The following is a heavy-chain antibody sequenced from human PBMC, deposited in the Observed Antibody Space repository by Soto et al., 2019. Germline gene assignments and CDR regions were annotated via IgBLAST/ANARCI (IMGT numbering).Heavy chain of an antibody. CDR1: GFTFSSYG. D-gene: IGHD3-22*01. Sequence: QVQLVESGGGVVQPGRSLRLSCAASGFTFSSYGMHWVRQAPGKGLGWVAVIWYDGSNKYYADSVKGRFTISRDNSKNTLYLQMNSLRAEDTAVYYCARGYYYDSSGYSYWGQGTLVTVSS. V-gene: IGHV3-33*01. CDR2: IWYDGSNK. CDR3: ARGYYYDSSGYSY. J-gene: IGHJ4*02.